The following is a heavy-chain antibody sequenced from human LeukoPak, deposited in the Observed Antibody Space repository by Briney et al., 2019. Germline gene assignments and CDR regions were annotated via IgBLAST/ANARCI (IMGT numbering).Heavy chain of an antibody. CDR1: GFTFSRYG. D-gene: IGHD4-17*01. V-gene: IGHV3-21*01. CDR2: ISSSSSYI. J-gene: IGHJ4*02. CDR3: ARDRTTVTTFDY. Sequence: PGGSLRLSCVASGFTFSRYGMNWVRQAPGKGLEWVSSISSSSSYIYYADSVKGRFTISRDNAKNSLYLQMNTLRAEDTAVYYCARDRTTVTTFDYWGQGTLVTVSS.